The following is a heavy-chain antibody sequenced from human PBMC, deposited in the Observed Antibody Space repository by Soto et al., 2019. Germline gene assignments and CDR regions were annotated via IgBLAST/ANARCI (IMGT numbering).Heavy chain of an antibody. CDR3: ARVPSP. CDR1: GGSISSGGYS. CDR2: IYHSGCT. J-gene: IGHJ5*02. V-gene: IGHV4-30-2*01. Sequence: QLQLQESGSGLVKPSQTLSLTCAVSGGSISSGGYSWSWLRQPPGKGLEWIGYIYHSGCTYYNPSLKSRAXXXXXRSXXXXSLXXXSVXXADSAVYYCARVPSPWGQGTLGTVSS.